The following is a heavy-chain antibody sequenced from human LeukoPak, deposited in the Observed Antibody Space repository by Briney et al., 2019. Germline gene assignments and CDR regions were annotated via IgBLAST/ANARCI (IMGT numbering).Heavy chain of an antibody. V-gene: IGHV3-7*01. Sequence: PGGSLRLSCAASGFTFSSYWMSWDRQAPGKGLEWVANIKQDGREKYYVDSMKGRFTISRDNAKNSLYLQMNSLRAEDTAVYYCARDRATMVRGVIARYYYYGMDVWGQGTTVTVSS. D-gene: IGHD3-10*01. CDR1: GFTFSSYW. J-gene: IGHJ6*02. CDR2: IKQDGREK. CDR3: ARDRATMVRGVIARYYYYGMDV.